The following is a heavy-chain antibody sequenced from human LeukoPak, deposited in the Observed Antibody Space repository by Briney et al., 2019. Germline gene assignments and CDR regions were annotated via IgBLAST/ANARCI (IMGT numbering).Heavy chain of an antibody. J-gene: IGHJ4*02. CDR3: ARALGYGDYGALDY. CDR1: GFTFSSYG. CDR2: IWYDGSNK. V-gene: IGHV3-33*08. D-gene: IGHD4-17*01. Sequence: GRSLRLSCVASGFTFSSYGMHWVRQAPGKGLEWVAVIWYDGSNKYYADSVKGRFTISRDNSKNTLYLQMNSLRAEDTAVYYCARALGYGDYGALDYWGQGTLVTVSS.